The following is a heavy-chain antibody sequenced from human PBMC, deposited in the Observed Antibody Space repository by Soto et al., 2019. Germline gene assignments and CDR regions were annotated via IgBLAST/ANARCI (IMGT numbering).Heavy chain of an antibody. CDR3: ARETNDGTNGLGCFHY. CDR2: IIPIFGTA. Sequence: GASVKVSCKASGGTFSSYAISWVRQAPGQGLEWMGGIIPIFGTANYAQKFQGRVTITADKSTSTAYMELSSLRSEDTAVYYCARETNDGTNGLGCFHYRGQGSLVTGSS. D-gene: IGHD2-8*01. J-gene: IGHJ4*02. V-gene: IGHV1-69*06. CDR1: GGTFSSYA.